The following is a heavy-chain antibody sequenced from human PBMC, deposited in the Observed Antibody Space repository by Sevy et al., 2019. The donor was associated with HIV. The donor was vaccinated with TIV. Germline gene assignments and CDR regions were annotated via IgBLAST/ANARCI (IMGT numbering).Heavy chain of an antibody. Sequence: SESLSLTCTVSGGSISSYYWSWIRQPPGKGLEWIGYIYYSGSTNYNPSLKSRVTISVDTSKNQFSLKLSSVTAADTAVYYCARDSGIAVAGTYYYYGMDVWGQGTTVTVSS. CDR1: GGSISSYY. V-gene: IGHV4-59*01. D-gene: IGHD6-19*01. CDR2: IYYSGST. J-gene: IGHJ6*02. CDR3: ARDSGIAVAGTYYYYGMDV.